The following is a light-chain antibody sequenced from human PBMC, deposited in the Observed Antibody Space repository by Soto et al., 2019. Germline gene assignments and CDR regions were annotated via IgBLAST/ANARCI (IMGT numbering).Light chain of an antibody. Sequence: GLTQSPATLSLYPGERATLSCRASQRINDYLAWYQQKPGQAPRLLIFDASNRATGIPVRFSGSGSGTDFTLTISSLQPDDFATYYCQHYTIYSEAFGQGSNVAIK. CDR3: QHYTIYSEA. CDR1: QRINDY. V-gene: IGKV3-11*01. J-gene: IGKJ1*01. CDR2: DAS.